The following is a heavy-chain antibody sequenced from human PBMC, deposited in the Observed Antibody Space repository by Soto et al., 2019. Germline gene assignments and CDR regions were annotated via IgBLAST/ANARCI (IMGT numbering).Heavy chain of an antibody. Sequence: EVQLVESGGGLVQPGGSLRLSCAASGFTVSSNYMSWVRQAPGKGLEWVSVIYSGGSTYYADSVKGRFTISRHNSKNTLYLQMNSLRAEDTAVYYCARSPDYYYYYYMDVWGTGTTVTVSS. J-gene: IGHJ6*03. CDR3: ARSPDYYYYYYMDV. CDR2: IYSGGST. V-gene: IGHV3-53*04. CDR1: GFTVSSNY.